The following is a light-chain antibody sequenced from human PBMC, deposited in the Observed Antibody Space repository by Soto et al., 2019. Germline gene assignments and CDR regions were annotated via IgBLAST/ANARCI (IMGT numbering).Light chain of an antibody. V-gene: IGLV1-40*01. CDR3: QSYDSSLSGSV. J-gene: IGLJ3*02. CDR1: SSNIGAGYD. Sequence: QSVLTQPPSVSGAPGQRVTISCTGSSSNIGAGYDVHWYQQLPGTAPKLLIYGNSNRPSGVPDRFSVSKSGTSASLAITWLKAEDEADYYCQSYDSSLSGSVFGGGTKLTVL. CDR2: GNS.